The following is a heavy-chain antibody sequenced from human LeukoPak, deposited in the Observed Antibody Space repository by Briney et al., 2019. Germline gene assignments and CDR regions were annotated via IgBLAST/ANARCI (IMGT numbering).Heavy chain of an antibody. J-gene: IGHJ5*02. V-gene: IGHV4-59*01. Sequence: PSETLSLTCTVSGGSISSYYWSWIRQPPGKGLEWIGYIYYSGSTNYNPSLKSRVTISVDTSKNQFSLKLSSVTAADTAVYYCASFNVSDDYGDPGHWFDPWGQGTLVTVSS. D-gene: IGHD4-17*01. CDR1: GGSISSYY. CDR2: IYYSGST. CDR3: ASFNVSDDYGDPGHWFDP.